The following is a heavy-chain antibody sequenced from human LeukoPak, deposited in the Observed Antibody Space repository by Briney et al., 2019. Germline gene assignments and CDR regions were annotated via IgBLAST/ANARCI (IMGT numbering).Heavy chain of an antibody. CDR3: ARSRSYGSGSYYNPSYRAKSYYFDY. J-gene: IGHJ4*02. CDR1: GGSFSGYY. D-gene: IGHD3-10*01. V-gene: IGHV4-34*01. Sequence: PSETLSLTCAVYGGSFSGYYWSWIRQPPGKGLEWIGEINHSGSTNYNPSLKSRVTISVDTSKNQFSLKLSSVTAADTAVYYCARSRSYGSGSYYNPSYRAKSYYFDYWGQGTLVTVSS. CDR2: INHSGST.